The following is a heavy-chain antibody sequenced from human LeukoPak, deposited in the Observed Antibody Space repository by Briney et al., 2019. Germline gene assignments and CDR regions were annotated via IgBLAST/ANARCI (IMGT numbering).Heavy chain of an antibody. D-gene: IGHD4-11*01. Sequence: GGSLRLSCAASGFTFSTYWMHWVRQGPGKGLVWVSRIKTDGSETIYADSVKGRFTISRDNAKNTLFLQMNSLRAEDTAVYYCARGVTSNAPSDCWGQGTLVTVSS. J-gene: IGHJ4*02. CDR2: IKTDGSET. CDR1: GFTFSTYW. V-gene: IGHV3-74*01. CDR3: ARGVTSNAPSDC.